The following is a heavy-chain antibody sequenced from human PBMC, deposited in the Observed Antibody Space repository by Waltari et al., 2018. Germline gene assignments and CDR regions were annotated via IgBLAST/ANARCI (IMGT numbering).Heavy chain of an antibody. D-gene: IGHD1-26*01. CDR1: GFSFSDYE. Sequence: EVQLVESGGASLQPGGSLRLSFVASGFSFSDYEMSWVRQAPGKGLGWVSYSTSSGTIDYTVSVRGRFTISRDNAKKTLYLQMNSLRGEDTAVYFCARCTSYRAFDYWGQGTLATVSS. J-gene: IGHJ4*02. CDR2: STSSGTI. V-gene: IGHV3-48*03. CDR3: ARCTSYRAFDY.